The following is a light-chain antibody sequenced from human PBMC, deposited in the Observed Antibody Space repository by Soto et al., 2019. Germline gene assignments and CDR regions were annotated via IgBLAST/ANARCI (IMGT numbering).Light chain of an antibody. CDR1: SSDVGGYNN. J-gene: IGLJ2*01. V-gene: IGLV2-14*01. CDR3: RSYTSSSTVV. CDR2: DVS. Sequence: QSSLTQPASVSGSPGQSITISCTGTSSDVGGYNNVSWYQQHPGKAPKLMIYDVSNRPSGVSNRFSGSKSGNTASLTISGLQAEDEADYYCRSYTSSSTVVFGGGTKLTVL.